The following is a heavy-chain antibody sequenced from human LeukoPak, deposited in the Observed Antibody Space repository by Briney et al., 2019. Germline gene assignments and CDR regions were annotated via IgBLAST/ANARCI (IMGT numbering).Heavy chain of an antibody. V-gene: IGHV1-2*02. J-gene: IGHJ4*02. CDR1: GYTFRDYL. Sequence: GASVKVSCKASGYTFRDYLLHWVRQAPGQGLEWMGWIDPNSGATISAHTFQGRLSMTKDTSFTTVYMELNTLKSDDTAVYYCARDNYGRLDYWGQGSLVTVSS. CDR3: ARDNYGRLDY. D-gene: IGHD4-17*01. CDR2: IDPNSGAT.